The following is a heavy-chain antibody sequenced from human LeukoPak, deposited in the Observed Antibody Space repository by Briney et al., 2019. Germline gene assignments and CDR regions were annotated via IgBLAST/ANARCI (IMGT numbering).Heavy chain of an antibody. CDR3: ARERWGSSSWYFDY. Sequence: PSETLSLTCTVSGXSISSYYWSWIRQPAGKGLEWIGRIYTSGSTNYNPSLKSRVTMSVDTSKNQFSLKLGSVTAADTAVYYCARERWGSSSWYFDYWGQGTLVTVSS. CDR1: GXSISSYY. V-gene: IGHV4-4*07. J-gene: IGHJ4*02. D-gene: IGHD6-13*01. CDR2: IYTSGST.